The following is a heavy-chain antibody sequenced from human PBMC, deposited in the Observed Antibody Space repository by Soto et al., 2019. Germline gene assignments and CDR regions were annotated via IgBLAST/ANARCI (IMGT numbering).Heavy chain of an antibody. J-gene: IGHJ4*02. CDR2: ISAYNGNT. CDR1: GYTFTSYG. V-gene: IGHV1-18*01. CDR3: SRAGGYSDYDYELSHY. Sequence: ASVKVSCKASGYTFTSYGIGWVRQAPGQGLEWMGWISAYNGNTNYAQKLQGRVTMTTDTSTSTAHMELRSLRSDNTAVYYCSRAGGYSDYDYELSHYWCQGTLVTVS. D-gene: IGHD5-12*01.